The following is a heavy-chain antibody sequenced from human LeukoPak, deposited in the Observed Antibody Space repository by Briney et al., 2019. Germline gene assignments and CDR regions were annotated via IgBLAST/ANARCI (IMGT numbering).Heavy chain of an antibody. D-gene: IGHD3-10*01. CDR3: ARAQRITMVRGVLTPFDY. J-gene: IGHJ4*02. Sequence: AGGSLRLSCAASGFTFSSYAMHWVRQAPGKGLEWVAVISYDGSNKYYADSVKGRFAISRDNSKNTLYLQMNSLRAEDTAVYYCARAQRITMVRGVLTPFDYWGQGTLVTVSS. CDR2: ISYDGSNK. V-gene: IGHV3-30*09. CDR1: GFTFSSYA.